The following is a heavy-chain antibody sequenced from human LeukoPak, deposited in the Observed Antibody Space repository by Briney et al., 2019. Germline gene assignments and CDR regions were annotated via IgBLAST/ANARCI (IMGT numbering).Heavy chain of an antibody. V-gene: IGHV1-24*01. CDR1: GYTLTELS. Sequence: ASGKVSCKVSGYTLTELSMHWVRQAPGKGLEWMGGFDPEDGETIYAQKFQGRVTMTEDTSTDTAYMELSSLRSEDTAVYYCATEHNQKLDRATYYYYGMDVWGQGTTITVSS. D-gene: IGHD1-1*01. J-gene: IGHJ6*02. CDR3: ATEHNQKLDRATYYYYGMDV. CDR2: FDPEDGET.